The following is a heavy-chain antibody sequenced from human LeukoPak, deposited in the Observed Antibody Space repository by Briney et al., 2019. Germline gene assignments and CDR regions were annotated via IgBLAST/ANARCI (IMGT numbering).Heavy chain of an antibody. CDR2: ITPMFGTA. D-gene: IGHD3-22*01. CDR3: ARDAAIFDSSGYYFLW. V-gene: IGHV1-69*01. CDR1: GGTFSRSG. Sequence: GASVKVSCKASGGTFSRSGISCVRQAPGQGLEWMGGITPMFGTANYAQKFQGRVTITADESTSTAYLELTSLRSEDTAIYYCARDAAIFDSSGYYFLWWGQGALVTVSS. J-gene: IGHJ4*02.